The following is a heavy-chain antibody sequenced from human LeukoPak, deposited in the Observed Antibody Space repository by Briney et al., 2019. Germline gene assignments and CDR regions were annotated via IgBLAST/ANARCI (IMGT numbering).Heavy chain of an antibody. D-gene: IGHD3-22*01. J-gene: IGHJ4*02. CDR1: GYTFTSYG. V-gene: IGHV1-18*01. CDR2: ISAYNGNT. CDR3: ARSHYYDSSGYYYHFDC. Sequence: ASVKVSCKASGYTFTSYGISWVRQAPGQGLEWMGWISAYNGNTNYAQKLQGRVTMTTDTSTSTAYMELRSLRSDDTAVYYCARSHYYDSSGYYYHFDCWGQGTLVTVSS.